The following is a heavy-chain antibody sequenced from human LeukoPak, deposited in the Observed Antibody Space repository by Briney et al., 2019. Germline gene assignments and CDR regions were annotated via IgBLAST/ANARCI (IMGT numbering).Heavy chain of an antibody. D-gene: IGHD2-2*01. CDR2: INHSGST. V-gene: IGHV4-34*01. Sequence: SETLSLTCAVYGGSFSGYYWSWIRQPPGKGLEWIGEINHSGSTNYNPSLKSRVTISVDTSKNQFSLKLSSVTAADTAVYYCARPQGFQLLDFEYWGQGTLVTVSS. CDR3: ARPQGFQLLDFEY. CDR1: GGSFSGYY. J-gene: IGHJ4*02.